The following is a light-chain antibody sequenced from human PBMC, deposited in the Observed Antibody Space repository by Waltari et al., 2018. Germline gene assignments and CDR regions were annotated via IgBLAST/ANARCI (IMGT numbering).Light chain of an antibody. V-gene: IGLV1-47*01. CDR2: KNN. J-gene: IGLJ3*02. CDR1: KSNIGNHS. Sequence: QSLLTQPPSTSATPGQRVTLPCSGRKSNIGNHSYYWYQQAPGMAPKLIIYKNNQRPSGVPDRFSGSKSGTSASLAISGLRSEDEATYHCAAWDDGWSGPWVFGGGTRVTVL. CDR3: AAWDDGWSGPWV.